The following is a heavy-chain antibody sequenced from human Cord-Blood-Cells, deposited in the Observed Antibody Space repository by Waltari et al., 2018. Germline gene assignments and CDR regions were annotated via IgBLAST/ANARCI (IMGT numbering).Heavy chain of an antibody. J-gene: IGHJ6*02. V-gene: IGHV3-21*01. CDR2: ISSSSSYI. CDR1: GFTFRSQS. CDR3: ARFRDYGMDV. Sequence: VQLVESGGGLVKPGGSLRLSCAAYGFTFRSQSMNWVRQAPGKGLEWVSSISSSSSYIYYADSVKGRFTISRDNAKNSLYLQMNSLRAEDTAVYYCARFRDYGMDVWGQGTTVTVSS.